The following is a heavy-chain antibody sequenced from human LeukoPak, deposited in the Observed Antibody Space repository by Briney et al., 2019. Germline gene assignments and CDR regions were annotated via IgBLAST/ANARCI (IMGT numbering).Heavy chain of an antibody. Sequence: GRSLRLSCAASGFTFSSYAMSWVRQAPGKGPEWVSTISIDGGRTYYADSVKGRFTISRDNSKNTLYLQMNSLGAEDTAVYYCAKIIRGSGDYWGQGTLVTVSS. CDR1: GFTFSSYA. CDR2: ISIDGGRT. J-gene: IGHJ4*02. CDR3: AKIIRGSGDY. D-gene: IGHD6-25*01. V-gene: IGHV3-23*01.